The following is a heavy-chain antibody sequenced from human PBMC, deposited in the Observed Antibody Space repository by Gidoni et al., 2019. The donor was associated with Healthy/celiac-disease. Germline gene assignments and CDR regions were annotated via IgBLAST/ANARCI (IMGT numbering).Heavy chain of an antibody. CDR2: ISSSSSTI. CDR1: GFTFSSYS. J-gene: IGHJ6*02. D-gene: IGHD4-17*01. V-gene: IGHV3-48*04. Sequence: EVQLVESGGGLVQPGGSLRLSCAASGFTFSSYSMNWVRQAPGKGLEWVSYISSSSSTIYYADSVKGRFTISRDNAKNSLYLQMNSLRAEDTAVYYCARDRLDYGYYYGMDVWGQGTTVTVSS. CDR3: ARDRLDYGYYYGMDV.